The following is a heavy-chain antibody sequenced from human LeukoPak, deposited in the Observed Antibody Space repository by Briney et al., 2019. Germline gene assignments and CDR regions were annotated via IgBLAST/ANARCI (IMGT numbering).Heavy chain of an antibody. CDR3: AKYGNSGWVIDN. CDR2: TYYTGGT. D-gene: IGHD6-19*01. CDR1: GGSIGSDY. J-gene: IGHJ4*02. Sequence: SETLSLTCTVSGGSIGSDYWTWIRQPPGKGLEYIGYTYYTGGTNYNPSLKSRVTISVDTSKNQFSLRLSSVTAADTAVYFCAKYGNSGWVIDNWGQGTLVTVSS. V-gene: IGHV4-59*08.